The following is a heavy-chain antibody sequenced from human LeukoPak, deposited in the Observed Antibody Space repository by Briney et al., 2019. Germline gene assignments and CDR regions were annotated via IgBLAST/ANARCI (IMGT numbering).Heavy chain of an antibody. Sequence: PGRSLRLSCAASGFSFNYYAMHWVRQAPGKGLEWVALISDDGSKKYYADSMKGRFTISRDNSKKSLYLQMSSLRAEDTAVYCCAKDLRGGYRYQPDYWGQGTLVTVSS. J-gene: IGHJ4*02. D-gene: IGHD5-12*01. CDR2: ISDDGSKK. CDR1: GFSFNYYA. V-gene: IGHV3-30*18. CDR3: AKDLRGGYRYQPDY.